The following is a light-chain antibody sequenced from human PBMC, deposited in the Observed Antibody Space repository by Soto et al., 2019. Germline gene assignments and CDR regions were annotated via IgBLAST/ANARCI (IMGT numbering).Light chain of an antibody. Sequence: QSALTQPASVSGSPGQSITISGSGNSSDVGNYNYVSWYQQHPGKAPKLMIYGVSDRPSGVSNRFSGSKSGNTASLTISGLQPEDEADYYCSSFTVSSTVVFGGGTKVTVL. CDR1: SSDVGNYNY. J-gene: IGLJ2*01. V-gene: IGLV2-14*01. CDR2: GVS. CDR3: SSFTVSSTVV.